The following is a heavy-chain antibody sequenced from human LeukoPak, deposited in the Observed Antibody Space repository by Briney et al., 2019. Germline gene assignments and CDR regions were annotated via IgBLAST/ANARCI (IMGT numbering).Heavy chain of an antibody. J-gene: IGHJ1*01. CDR1: GFTLSSYW. CDR3: EKWGHDIGVQN. D-gene: IGHD5-12*01. Sequence: GGSLRLSCEVSGFTLSSYWMTWVRQAPGKGLEWVASIKEDGGEKYYLDSVKGRFTISRDNAKNSLYLQMNSLRAEDTAVFYCEKWGHDIGVQNWGHGTLVTVSS. V-gene: IGHV3-7*01. CDR2: IKEDGGEK.